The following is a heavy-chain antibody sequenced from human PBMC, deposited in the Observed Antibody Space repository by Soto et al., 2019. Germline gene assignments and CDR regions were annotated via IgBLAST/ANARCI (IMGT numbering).Heavy chain of an antibody. V-gene: IGHV3-74*01. CDR2: INSDGSTT. J-gene: IGHJ4*02. CDR1: GLDFSNTW. D-gene: IGHD5-18*01. Sequence: GGSLRLSCAASGLDFSNTWMHWVRQPPGKGLVWVSYINSDGSTTTYADSVKGRFTISRDNAKNAVFLQMNSLRAEDTAVYYCARDWSYSYASWGRGXLVTVYS. CDR3: ARDWSYSYAS.